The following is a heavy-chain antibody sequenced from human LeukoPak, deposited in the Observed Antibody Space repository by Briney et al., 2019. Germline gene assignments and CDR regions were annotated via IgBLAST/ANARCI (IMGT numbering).Heavy chain of an antibody. CDR2: INHSGST. Sequence: PSETLSLTCAVYGGSFSGYYWGWIRQPPGKGLEWIGEINHSGSTNYNPSLKSRVTISVDTSKNQFSLKLSSATAADTAVYYCASSFLASNNWFDPWGQGTLVTVSS. CDR1: GGSFSGYY. D-gene: IGHD3-3*02. V-gene: IGHV4-34*01. J-gene: IGHJ5*02. CDR3: ASSFLASNNWFDP.